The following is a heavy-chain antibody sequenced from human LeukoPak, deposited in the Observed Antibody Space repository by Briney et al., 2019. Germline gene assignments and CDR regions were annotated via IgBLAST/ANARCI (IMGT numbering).Heavy chain of an antibody. CDR3: ARGRITMVY. D-gene: IGHD3-10*01. CDR2: IYYSGST. Sequence: SETLSLTCTVSGGSISNYYWSWIRQPPGKGLEWIGYIYYSGSTKYNPSLKSRVTMSVDTSKNQFSLKLSSVTAADTAVYYCARGRITMVYWGQGTLVTVSS. CDR1: GGSISNYY. J-gene: IGHJ4*02. V-gene: IGHV4-59*12.